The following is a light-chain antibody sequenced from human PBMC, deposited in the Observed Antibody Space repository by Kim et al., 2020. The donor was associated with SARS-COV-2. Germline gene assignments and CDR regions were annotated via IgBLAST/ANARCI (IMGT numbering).Light chain of an antibody. CDR2: SNN. Sequence: GQRVTISCSGSSSNIGSNTVNGYQQLPGTAPKLLIYSNNQRPSGVPDRFSGSKSGTSASLAISGLQSEDEADYYCAAWDDTLNGVVFGGGTQLTVL. V-gene: IGLV1-44*01. CDR1: SSNIGSNT. CDR3: AAWDDTLNGVV. J-gene: IGLJ2*01.